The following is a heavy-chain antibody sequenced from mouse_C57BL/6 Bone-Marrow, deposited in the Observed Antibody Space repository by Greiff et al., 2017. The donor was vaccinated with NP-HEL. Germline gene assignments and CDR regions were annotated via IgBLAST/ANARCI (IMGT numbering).Heavy chain of an antibody. D-gene: IGHD2-5*01. CDR3: ARGAYYSKGDYFDY. V-gene: IGHV2-2*01. CDR1: GFSLTSYG. CDR2: IWSGGST. J-gene: IGHJ2*01. Sequence: VQRVESGPGLVQPSQSLSITCTVSGFSLTSYGVHWVRQSPGKGLEWLGVIWSGGSTDYNAAFISRLSISKDNSKSQVFFKMNSLQADDTAIYYCARGAYYSKGDYFDYWGQGTTLTVSS.